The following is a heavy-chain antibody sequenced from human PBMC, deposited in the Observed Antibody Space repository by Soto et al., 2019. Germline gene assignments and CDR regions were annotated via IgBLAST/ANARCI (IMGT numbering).Heavy chain of an antibody. CDR2: INGGATST. J-gene: IGHJ4*02. CDR1: GFTFSNYV. V-gene: IGHV3-23*01. CDR3: AKGSANGIPYYFDY. Sequence: GGSLRLSCAASGFTFSNYVMSWVRQTPGKGLEWISAINGGATSTYHADSVKGRFTISRDNSKNTLYLQMNSLRVEDTAVYYCAKGSANGIPYYFDYWGQGTLVNVSS.